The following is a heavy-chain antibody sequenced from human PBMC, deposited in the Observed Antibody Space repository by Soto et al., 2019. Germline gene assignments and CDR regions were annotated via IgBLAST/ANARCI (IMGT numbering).Heavy chain of an antibody. CDR1: GGSISSYY. J-gene: IGHJ1*01. CDR3: ARGQWMGYFQH. D-gene: IGHD6-19*01. Sequence: QVQLQESGPGLLRPSETLSLTCTVSGGSISSYYWSWIRQPPGKGLEWIGYIYDSETTNYNPSLKGRVTISVDTSENQFSLKLSSVTAADTAVYYCARGQWMGYFQHWGQGTLVTV. V-gene: IGHV4-59*12. CDR2: IYDSETT.